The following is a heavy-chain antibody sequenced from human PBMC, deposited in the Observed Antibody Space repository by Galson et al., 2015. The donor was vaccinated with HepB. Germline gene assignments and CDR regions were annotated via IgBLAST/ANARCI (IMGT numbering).Heavy chain of an antibody. D-gene: IGHD4-11*01. V-gene: IGHV1-18*04. CDR3: ARDDYRSVIPYYSYGTHV. CDR1: GYTFTSYG. CDR2: ISAYNGNT. J-gene: IGHJ6*02. Sequence: QSGAEVKKPGASVKVSCKASGYTFTSYGISWVRQAPGQGLEWMGWISAYNGNTNYAQKLQGRVTMTTDTSTSTAYMELRSLRSDDTAVYYCARDDYRSVIPYYSYGTHVSGPWTSVAVS.